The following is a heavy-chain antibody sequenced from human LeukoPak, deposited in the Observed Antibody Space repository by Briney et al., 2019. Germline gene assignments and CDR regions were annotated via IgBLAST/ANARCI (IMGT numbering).Heavy chain of an antibody. CDR2: INWNGGST. J-gene: IGHJ4*02. CDR1: GFTFDDYG. D-gene: IGHD2-2*01. CDR3: ARVSSRDIVVVPAAPFDY. V-gene: IGHV3-20*04. Sequence: GGSLRLSCAASGFTFDDYGMSWVRRAPGKGLEWVSGINWNGGSTGYADSVKGRFTISRDNAKNSLYLQMNSLRAEDTALYYCARVSSRDIVVVPAAPFDYWGQGTLVTVSS.